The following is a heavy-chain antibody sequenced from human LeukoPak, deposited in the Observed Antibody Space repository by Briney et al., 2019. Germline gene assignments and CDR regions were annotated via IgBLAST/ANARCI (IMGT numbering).Heavy chain of an antibody. CDR2: IYYSGSA. CDR1: GGSISSFY. CDR3: ARAVYRMGGTGAPFDY. D-gene: IGHD1-26*01. V-gene: IGHV4-59*01. Sequence: PSETLSLTCTVSGGSISSFYWSWIRQPPGKGLEWIGYIYYSGSANYNPSLKSRVTISVDTSKNQFSLKLNSVTAAHTAVYCGARAVYRMGGTGAPFDYWGQGTLVTVSS. J-gene: IGHJ4*02.